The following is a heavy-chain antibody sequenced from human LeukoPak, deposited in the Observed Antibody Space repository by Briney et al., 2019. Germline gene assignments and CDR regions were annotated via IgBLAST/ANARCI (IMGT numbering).Heavy chain of an antibody. D-gene: IGHD6-19*01. J-gene: IGHJ4*02. Sequence: GGSLRLSCAASGFTFSSYAMSWVRQAPGKGLEWVSTFSGSGTTYYADSVKDRFIISRDNSKNTLYLQMNGLRAEDTAVYYCAKGPAGQWRYFDYWGQGTLVTVSS. V-gene: IGHV3-23*01. CDR3: AKGPAGQWRYFDY. CDR2: FSGSGTT. CDR1: GFTFSSYA.